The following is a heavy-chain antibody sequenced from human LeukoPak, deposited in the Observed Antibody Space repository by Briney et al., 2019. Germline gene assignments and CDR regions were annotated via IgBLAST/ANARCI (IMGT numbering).Heavy chain of an antibody. CDR2: ISYDGSNK. D-gene: IGHD3-22*01. Sequence: GGSLRLSCAASGFTFSSYAMPWVRQALGKGLEWVAVISYDGSNKYYADSVKGRFTISRDNSKNTLCLQMNSLRAEDTAVYYCARDGYDSRAFDIWGQGTMVTVSS. CDR3: ARDGYDSRAFDI. J-gene: IGHJ3*02. V-gene: IGHV3-30*01. CDR1: GFTFSSYA.